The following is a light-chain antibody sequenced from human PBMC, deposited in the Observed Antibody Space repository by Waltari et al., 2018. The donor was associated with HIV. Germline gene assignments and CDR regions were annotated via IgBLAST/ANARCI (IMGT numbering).Light chain of an antibody. V-gene: IGLV1-47*01. J-gene: IGLJ2*01. CDR2: TNK. CDR3: AAWDASLSVV. CDR1: SSNIGRNY. Sequence: QSVLTQPPSASGTPGQRVTISCSGSSSNIGRNYVYWYQQLPGTAPKLLIYTNKQRPSGVPDRFSGSKSGTAASLAIGGRRSEDEADYYCAAWDASLSVVFGGGTKLTVL.